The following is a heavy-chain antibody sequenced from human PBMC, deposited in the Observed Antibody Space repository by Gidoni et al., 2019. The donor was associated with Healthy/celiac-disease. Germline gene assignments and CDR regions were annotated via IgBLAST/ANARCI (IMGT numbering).Heavy chain of an antibody. CDR3: ARDQGTGVVTEGVDAFDI. Sequence: EGQLVQSGGGLLPPGGSMRPSCDASGFTATTNYMSWVRQATGKRLQWVSVVYSGGSTYYADSVKGRFTIARDNSKNTLYLQMNSMRAEDTAVYYCARDQGTGVVTEGVDAFDIWGQGTMVTVSS. D-gene: IGHD2-21*02. V-gene: IGHV3-53*01. CDR1: GFTATTNY. CDR2: VYSGGST. J-gene: IGHJ3*02.